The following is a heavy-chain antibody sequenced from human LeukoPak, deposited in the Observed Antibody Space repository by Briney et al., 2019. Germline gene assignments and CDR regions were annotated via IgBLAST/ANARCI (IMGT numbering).Heavy chain of an antibody. V-gene: IGHV1-2*02. D-gene: IGHD6-19*01. Sequence: GASVKVSCKASGYTFTGYYMHWVRQAPGQGLEWMGWINPNSGGTNYAQKFQGRVTMTRDTSISTAYMELSSLRSEDTAVYYCARGGYSSGSYYMDVWGKGTTVTISS. J-gene: IGHJ6*03. CDR2: INPNSGGT. CDR1: GYTFTGYY. CDR3: ARGGYSSGSYYMDV.